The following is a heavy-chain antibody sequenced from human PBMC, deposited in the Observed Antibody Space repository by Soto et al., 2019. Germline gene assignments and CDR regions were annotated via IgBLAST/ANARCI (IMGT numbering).Heavy chain of an antibody. CDR1: CGSVTSGSYY. V-gene: IGHV4-61*01. Sequence: LTCTVSCGSVTSGSYYWSWIRQPPGKGLEWIGYMYDSGSTRYNPSLNSRVTISVDTSKNQFSLNLRSVTAADTAVYYCAREDDFWSGYLAYWGQGTLVTVSS. CDR3: AREDDFWSGYLAY. CDR2: MYDSGST. D-gene: IGHD3-3*01. J-gene: IGHJ4*02.